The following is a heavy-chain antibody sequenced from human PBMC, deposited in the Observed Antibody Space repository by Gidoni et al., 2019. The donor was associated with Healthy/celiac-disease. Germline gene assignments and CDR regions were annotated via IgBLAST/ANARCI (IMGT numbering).Heavy chain of an antibody. J-gene: IGHJ4*02. CDR2: IRSKAYGGTT. Sequence: EVQLVASGGGLVQPGRYMSLSCTASGFTFGDYAMSWFRQAPGKGLEWVGVIRSKAYGGTTEYAASVKGRFTISRDDSKSIAYLQMNSLKTEDTAVYYCTRRGYGSGSGLDYWGQGTLVTVSS. D-gene: IGHD3-10*01. CDR1: GFTFGDYA. CDR3: TRRGYGSGSGLDY. V-gene: IGHV3-49*03.